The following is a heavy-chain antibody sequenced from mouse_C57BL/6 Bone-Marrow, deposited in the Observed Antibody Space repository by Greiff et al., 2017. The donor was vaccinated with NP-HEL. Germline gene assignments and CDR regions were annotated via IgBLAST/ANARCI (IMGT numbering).Heavy chain of an antibody. CDR2: IYPRSGNT. J-gene: IGHJ1*03. CDR1: GYTFTSYG. CDR3: ARAGYYYWYFDV. D-gene: IGHD2-3*01. Sequence: QVQLKQSGAELARPGASVKLSCKASGYTFTSYGISWVKQRTGQGLEWIGEIYPRSGNTYYNEKFKGKATLTADKSSSTSYMELRSLTSEDSAVYFGARAGYYYWYFDVWGTGTTVTVSS. V-gene: IGHV1-81*01.